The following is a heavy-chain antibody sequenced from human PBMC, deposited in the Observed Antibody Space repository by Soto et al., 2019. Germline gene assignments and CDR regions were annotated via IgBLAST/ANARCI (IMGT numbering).Heavy chain of an antibody. CDR2: ISGSGGST. Sequence: PGGSLRLSCAASGFTFSSYAMSWVRQAPGKGLEWVSAISGSGGSTYYADSVKGRFTISRDNSKNTLYLQMNSLRAEDTAVYYCAKDFPMVRGVIISLDYYYGMDVWGQGTTDTVSS. CDR1: GFTFSSYA. D-gene: IGHD3-10*01. J-gene: IGHJ6*02. V-gene: IGHV3-23*01. CDR3: AKDFPMVRGVIISLDYYYGMDV.